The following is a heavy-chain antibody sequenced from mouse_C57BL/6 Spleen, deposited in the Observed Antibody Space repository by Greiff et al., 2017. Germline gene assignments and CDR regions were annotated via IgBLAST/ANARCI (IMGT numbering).Heavy chain of an antibody. V-gene: IGHV3-6*01. Sequence: VQLKESGPGLVKPSQSLSLTCSVTGYSITSGYYWNWIRQFPGNKLEWMGYISYDGSNNYNPSLKNRISITRDTSKNQFFLKLNSVTTEDTATYYCARADYSNYGYAMDYWGQGTSVTVSS. CDR3: ARADYSNYGYAMDY. J-gene: IGHJ4*01. CDR1: GYSITSGYY. D-gene: IGHD2-5*01. CDR2: ISYDGSN.